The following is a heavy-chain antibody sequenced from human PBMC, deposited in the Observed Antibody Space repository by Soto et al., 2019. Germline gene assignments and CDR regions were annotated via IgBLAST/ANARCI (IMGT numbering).Heavy chain of an antibody. D-gene: IGHD3-3*01. CDR2: ISSSSSYI. CDR1: GFTFSSYS. J-gene: IGHJ6*02. CDR3: ARCVTLRGGFYDFWSGHPDYYGMDV. V-gene: IGHV3-21*01. Sequence: GWSLRLSCAASGFTFSSYSMNWVRQAPGKGLEWVSSISSSSSYIYYADSVKGRFTISRDNAKNSLYLQMNSLRAEDTAVYYCARCVTLRGGFYDFWSGHPDYYGMDVWGQGTTVTVSS.